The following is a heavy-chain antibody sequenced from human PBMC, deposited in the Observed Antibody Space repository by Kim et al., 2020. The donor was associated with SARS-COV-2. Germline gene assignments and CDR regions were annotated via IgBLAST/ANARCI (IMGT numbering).Heavy chain of an antibody. Sequence: ASVKVSCKASGYTFTSYYMHWVRQAPGQGLEWMGIINPSGGSTSYAQKFQGRVTMTRDTSTSTVYMELSSLRSEDTAVYYCAREPNCTNGVCYSLVYGMDVWGQGTTVTVSS. CDR3: AREPNCTNGVCYSLVYGMDV. CDR2: INPSGGST. J-gene: IGHJ6*02. D-gene: IGHD2-8*01. CDR1: GYTFTSYY. V-gene: IGHV1-46*01.